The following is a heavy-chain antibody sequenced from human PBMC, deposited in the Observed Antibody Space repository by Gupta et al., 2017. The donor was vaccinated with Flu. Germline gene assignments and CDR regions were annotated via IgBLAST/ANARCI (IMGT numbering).Heavy chain of an antibody. D-gene: IGHD2-2*01. CDR1: GFTFSSYW. CDR2: INSDGSST. CDR3: ARVFQGDRIVVVPAETPGWFDP. Sequence: EVQLVESGGGLVQPGGSLRLSCAASGFTFSSYWMHWVRQAPGKGLVWVSRINSDGSSTSYADSVKGRCTISRDNAKNTLYLQMNSLRAEDTAVYYCARVFQGDRIVVVPAETPGWFDPWGQGTLVTVSS. J-gene: IGHJ5*02. V-gene: IGHV3-74*01.